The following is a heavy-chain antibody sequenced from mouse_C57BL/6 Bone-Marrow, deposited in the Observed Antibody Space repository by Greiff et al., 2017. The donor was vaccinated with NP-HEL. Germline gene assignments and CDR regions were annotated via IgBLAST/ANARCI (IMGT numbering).Heavy chain of an antibody. CDR1: GYTFTDYY. D-gene: IGHD1-1*01. J-gene: IGHJ2*01. Sequence: QVHVKQSGAELVRPGASVKLSCKASGYTFTDYYINWVKQRPGQGLEWIARIYPGSGNTYYNEKFKGKATLTAEKSSSTAYMQLSSLTSEDSAVYFCVRSRYYYYFDYWGQGTTLTVSA. V-gene: IGHV1-76*01. CDR2: IYPGSGNT. CDR3: VRSRYYYYFDY.